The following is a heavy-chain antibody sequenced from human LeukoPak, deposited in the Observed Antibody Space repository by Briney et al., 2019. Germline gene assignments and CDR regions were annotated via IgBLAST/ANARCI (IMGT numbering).Heavy chain of an antibody. CDR1: GGSISSGSYY. V-gene: IGHV4-61*02. J-gene: IGHJ6*03. CDR3: ARERLVITAYYYYYYMDV. CDR2: IYASGST. Sequence: PSETLSLTCTVSGGSISSGSYYWSWIRQPAGKGLEWIGRIYASGSTNYNPSLKSRVTISVDTSKNQFSLKLSSVTAADTAVYYCARERLVITAYYYYYYMDVWGKGTTVTISS. D-gene: IGHD3-9*01.